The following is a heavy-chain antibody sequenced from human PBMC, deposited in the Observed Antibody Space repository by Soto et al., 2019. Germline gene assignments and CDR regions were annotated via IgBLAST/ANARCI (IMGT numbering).Heavy chain of an antibody. CDR3: ARASRFDP. CDR2: INHSGSN. J-gene: IGHJ5*02. V-gene: IGHV4-34*01. Sequence: QVQLQQWGAGLLKPSETLSLTCAVYGGSFSGYYWNWIRQPPGKGLEWIGEINHSGSNNYNPSLKSRVTISVDPSKNHFSLKLSSVTAADTAVYYCARASRFDPWGQGTLVTVSS. CDR1: GGSFSGYY.